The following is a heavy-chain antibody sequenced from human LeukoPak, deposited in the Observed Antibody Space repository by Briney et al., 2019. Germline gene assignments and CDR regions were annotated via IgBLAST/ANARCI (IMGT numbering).Heavy chain of an antibody. CDR2: ISYDGSNK. CDR1: GFTLSSYA. Sequence: GRSLRLSCAASGFTLSSYAMHWVRQAPGKGLEWVAVISYDGSNKYYADSVKGRFTTSRDNSKNTLYLQMNSLRAEDTAVYYCAGYCSGGSCYSTYYYYGMDVWGQGTTVTVSS. CDR3: AGYCSGGSCYSTYYYYGMDV. D-gene: IGHD2-15*01. V-gene: IGHV3-30-3*01. J-gene: IGHJ6*02.